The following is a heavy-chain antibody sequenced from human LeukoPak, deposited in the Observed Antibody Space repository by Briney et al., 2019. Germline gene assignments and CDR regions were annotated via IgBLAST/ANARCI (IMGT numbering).Heavy chain of an antibody. J-gene: IGHJ4*02. CDR3: AKDNSGSLGY. D-gene: IGHD1-26*01. CDR2: ISYDGSNK. V-gene: IGHV3-30*18. CDR1: GFTFSSYG. Sequence: PGGSLRLSCAASGFTFSSYGMHWVRQAPGKGLEWVAVISYDGSNKYYADSVKGRFTISRDNSKNTLYLQMNSLRAEDTAVYYCAKDNSGSLGYWGQGTLVTVSS.